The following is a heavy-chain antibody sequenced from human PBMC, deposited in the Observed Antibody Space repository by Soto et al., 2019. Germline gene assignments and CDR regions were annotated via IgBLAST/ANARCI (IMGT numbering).Heavy chain of an antibody. CDR2: FDPEDGET. V-gene: IGHV1-24*01. Sequence: ASVKVSCKVSGYTLTELSMHWVRQAPGKGLEWMGGFDPEDGETIYAQKFQGRVTMTEDTSTDTAYMELSSLRSEDTAVYYCATDLGLSGSYLAIDYWGQGTLVTVSS. CDR3: ATDLGLSGSYLAIDY. D-gene: IGHD1-26*01. CDR1: GYTLTELS. J-gene: IGHJ4*02.